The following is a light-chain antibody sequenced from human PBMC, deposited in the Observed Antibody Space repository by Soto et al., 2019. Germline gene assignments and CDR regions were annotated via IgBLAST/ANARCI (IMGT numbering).Light chain of an antibody. J-gene: IGLJ1*01. CDR2: DNN. CDR3: GTWDSSLSADV. CDR1: SSNIGNNY. V-gene: IGLV1-51*01. Sequence: QSVLTQPPSVSAAPGQTVTISCSGSSSNIGNNYVSWYRQLPGTAPKLLIYDNNKRPSGIPDRFSGSKSGTSATLGITGLQTGDEADYYCGTWDSSLSADVFGTGTKLTVL.